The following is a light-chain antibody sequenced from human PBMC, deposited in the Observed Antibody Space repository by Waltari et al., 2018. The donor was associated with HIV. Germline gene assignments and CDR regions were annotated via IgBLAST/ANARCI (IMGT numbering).Light chain of an antibody. CDR3: QHYGSPPYT. V-gene: IGKV3-20*01. Sequence: ELVLTQSPGTLSLSAGERATLSCRASQNISSTYLAWYQHKSGQAPRLLIYGASNRATGIPDRFSGSVSGTDFTLTISRLEPEDFSVYYCQHYGSPPYTFGQGAKLEIK. CDR2: GAS. CDR1: QNISSTY. J-gene: IGKJ2*01.